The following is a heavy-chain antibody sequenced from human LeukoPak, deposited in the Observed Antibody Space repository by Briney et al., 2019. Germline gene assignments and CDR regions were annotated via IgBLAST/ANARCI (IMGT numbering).Heavy chain of an antibody. Sequence: SVKVSLKSSGSTFTSSAMEWVRQARGQRLEWVGWMVVGCGNTNYAQNFQERVTITRDMSTSTSYRELSSLRSDDTAVYYWAADQFRAAYSGYDYPKPEYYYDGMDVWGQGTTVTVSS. J-gene: IGHJ6*02. CDR2: MVVGCGNT. V-gene: IGHV1-58*02. CDR3: AADQFRAAYSGYDYPKPEYYYDGMDV. D-gene: IGHD5-12*01. CDR1: GSTFTSSA.